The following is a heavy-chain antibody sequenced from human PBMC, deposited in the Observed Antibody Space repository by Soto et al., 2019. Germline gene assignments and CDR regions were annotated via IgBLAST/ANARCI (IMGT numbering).Heavy chain of an antibody. D-gene: IGHD2-2*01. CDR1: GYTFTSYA. CDR2: INAGNGNT. Sequence: QVLLVQSGAEVKKPGASVKVSCKASGYTFTSYAMHWVRQAPGQRLEWMGWINAGNGNTKYSQKFQGRVTITRDTSASTAYMDLSSLRSEDTAVYYCARDASYCSSTSCYGVDFDYWGQGTLVTVSS. J-gene: IGHJ4*02. CDR3: ARDASYCSSTSCYGVDFDY. V-gene: IGHV1-3*01.